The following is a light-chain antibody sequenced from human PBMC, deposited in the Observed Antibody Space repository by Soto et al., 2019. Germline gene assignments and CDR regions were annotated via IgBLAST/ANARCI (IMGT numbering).Light chain of an antibody. CDR2: EVS. CDR1: SSDVGGYNY. Sequence: QSALTQPPSASGSPGQSVTISCTGTSSDVGGYNYVSWYQQHPGKAPKLMIYEVSKRPSGVPDRFSGYKSGNTASLTVSGLQAEDEADYYCSSYADSNNYVFGTGTKVTVL. V-gene: IGLV2-8*01. J-gene: IGLJ1*01. CDR3: SSYADSNNYV.